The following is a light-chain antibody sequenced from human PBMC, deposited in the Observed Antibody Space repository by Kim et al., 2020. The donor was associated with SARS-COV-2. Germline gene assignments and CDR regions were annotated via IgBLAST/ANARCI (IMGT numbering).Light chain of an antibody. Sequence: GKTVTISCTRGSGSIASNYVQWYQQRPGSAPTTVIYEYNQRPSGVPDRFSGSIDSSSNSASLTISGLKTEDEADYYCQSYDSSNYVFGTGTKVTVL. J-gene: IGLJ1*01. CDR2: EYN. CDR1: SGSIASNY. CDR3: QSYDSSNYV. V-gene: IGLV6-57*03.